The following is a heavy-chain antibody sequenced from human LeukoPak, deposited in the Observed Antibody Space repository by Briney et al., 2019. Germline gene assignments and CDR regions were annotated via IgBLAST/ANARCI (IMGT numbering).Heavy chain of an antibody. Sequence: GGSLRLSCAASGFTFSSYGMHWVCQAPGKGLEWVAIIWYDGSNKYYADSVKGRFTISRDNSKNTLYLQMNSLRAEDTAVYYCAKDTRITIFGAVIIPGSYPDYWGQGTLVTVSS. CDR1: GFTFSSYG. CDR2: IWYDGSNK. D-gene: IGHD3-3*01. CDR3: AKDTRITIFGAVIIPGSYPDY. V-gene: IGHV3-33*06. J-gene: IGHJ4*02.